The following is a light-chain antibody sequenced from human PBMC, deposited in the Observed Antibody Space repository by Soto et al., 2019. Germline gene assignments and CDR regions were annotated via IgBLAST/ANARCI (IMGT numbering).Light chain of an antibody. CDR2: SND. CDR3: AAWDDSLDGLL. CDR1: SSNIGSNT. V-gene: IGLV1-44*01. Sequence: QSVLTQPPSASGTPGQRVTISCSGSSSNIGSNTVNWYQQVPGTAPKLLIYSNDQRPSGVPDRFSGSKSDTSASLAVSGLQSEDEADYYCAAWDDSLDGLLFGGGTKLTVL. J-gene: IGLJ2*01.